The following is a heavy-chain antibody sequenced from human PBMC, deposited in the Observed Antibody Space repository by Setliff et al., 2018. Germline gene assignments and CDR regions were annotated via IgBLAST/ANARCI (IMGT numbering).Heavy chain of an antibody. CDR1: GDSINSRTNY. D-gene: IGHD5-18*01. V-gene: IGHV4-61*09. J-gene: IGHJ4*02. CDR2: IYASWST. CDR3: ARVPGRGYSYGYVDY. Sequence: SETLSLTCTVSGDSINSRTNYWSWIRQPAGKGPEWIGHIYASWSTNYNPSLKSRVTISLDTSKNQFSLKLSSATAADTAVYYCARVPGRGYSYGYVDYWGQGTLVTVSS.